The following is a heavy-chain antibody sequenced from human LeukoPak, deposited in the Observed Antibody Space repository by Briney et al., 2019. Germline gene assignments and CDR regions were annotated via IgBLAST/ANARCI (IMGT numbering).Heavy chain of an antibody. V-gene: IGHV4-59*01. CDR3: ARSWGWQIDY. D-gene: IGHD6-13*01. CDR2: IYYSGNT. Sequence: PSETLSLTCTVSGGSISTYYWTWIRQPPGKGLEWIGYIYYSGNTNYNPSLKSRVTISLDTSKNQFSLKLSSVTAADTAVYFCARSWGWQIDYWGQGTLVPVSS. CDR1: GGSISTYY. J-gene: IGHJ4*02.